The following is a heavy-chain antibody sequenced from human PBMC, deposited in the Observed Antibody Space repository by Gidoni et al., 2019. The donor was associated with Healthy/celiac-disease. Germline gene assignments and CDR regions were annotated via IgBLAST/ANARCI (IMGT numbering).Heavy chain of an antibody. CDR2: ISYDGSNK. D-gene: IGHD3-10*01. Sequence: QVQLVESGGGVVQPGRSLRLSCAASGFTFSSYGMHWVRQAPGKGLEWVAVISYDGSNKYYADSVKGRFTISRDNSKNTLYLQMNSLRAEDTAVYYCAKWGVSPYGMDVWGQGTTVTVSS. CDR3: AKWGVSPYGMDV. J-gene: IGHJ6*02. CDR1: GFTFSSYG. V-gene: IGHV3-30*18.